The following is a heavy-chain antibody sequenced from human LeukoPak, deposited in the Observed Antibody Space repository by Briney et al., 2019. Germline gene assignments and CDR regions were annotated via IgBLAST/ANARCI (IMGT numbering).Heavy chain of an antibody. CDR1: GDSTSSSSHY. J-gene: IGHJ4*02. Sequence: SETLSHTCTVSGDSTSSSSHYWGWIRQPPGKGLEWLGNIYYSGSTYYNSSLKSRLTISVDTSKNQFSLKLSSVTAADTAVYYCARLTPVLEVDYWGQGTLVTVSS. CDR2: IYYSGST. D-gene: IGHD5-24*01. CDR3: ARLTPVLEVDY. V-gene: IGHV4-39*01.